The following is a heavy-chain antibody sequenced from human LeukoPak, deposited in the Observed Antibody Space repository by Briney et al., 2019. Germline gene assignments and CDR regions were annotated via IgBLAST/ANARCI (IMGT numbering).Heavy chain of an antibody. CDR1: GGSISSGGYY. CDR2: IYYSGST. CDR3: ARASITMVRGSQGADWFDP. Sequence: SQTLSLTCTVSGGSISSGGYYWSWIRQHPGKGLEWIGYIYYSGSTYYNPSLKSRVTISVDTSKNQFSLKLSSVTAADTAVYYCARASITMVRGSQGADWFDPWGQGTLVTVSS. V-gene: IGHV4-31*03. J-gene: IGHJ5*02. D-gene: IGHD3-10*01.